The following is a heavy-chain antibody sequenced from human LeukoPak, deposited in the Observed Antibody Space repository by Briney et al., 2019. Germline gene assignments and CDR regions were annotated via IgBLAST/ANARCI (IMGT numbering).Heavy chain of an antibody. CDR2: IWYHGSNE. V-gene: IGHV3-33*01. J-gene: IGHJ4*02. D-gene: IGHD3-10*01. CDR3: ARDAYYFGSRSYVDY. CDR1: GFTFSSYG. Sequence: GRSLRLSCAVSGFTFSSYGMHWVRQAPGKGLEWVAVIWYHGSNEFYADSVKGRFTISRDNSKNTLYLQMNSLRAEDTAVYYCARDAYYFGSRSYVDYWGQGTLVTVSS.